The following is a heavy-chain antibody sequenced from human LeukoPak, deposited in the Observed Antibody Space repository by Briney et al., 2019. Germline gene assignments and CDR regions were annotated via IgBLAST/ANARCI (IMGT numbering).Heavy chain of an antibody. CDR1: GGTFSSYA. V-gene: IGHV1-69*05. Sequence: SLKVSCEASGGTFSSYAISWVRQAPGQGLEWMGGIIPIFGAANYAQKFQCRVTITTDESTSTAYMELGSLRSEDTAVYYCASRFPAAGAFDIWGQGTMVTVSS. CDR2: IIPIFGAA. J-gene: IGHJ3*02. D-gene: IGHD3-3*01. CDR3: ASRFPAAGAFDI.